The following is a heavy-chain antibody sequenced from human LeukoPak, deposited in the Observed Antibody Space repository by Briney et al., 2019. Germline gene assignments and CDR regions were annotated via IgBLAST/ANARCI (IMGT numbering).Heavy chain of an antibody. V-gene: IGHV3-30*04. D-gene: IGHD6-13*01. Sequence: GGSLRLSCGASGFDFSCYSTHWDRQAPGKGLERVAVISYDGSNKYYADSVKGRFTISRDNSKNTLYLQMNSLRAEDTAVYYCASEGSSSSWPYFDYWGQGTLVTVSS. CDR3: ASEGSSSSWPYFDY. CDR2: ISYDGSNK. CDR1: GFDFSCYS. J-gene: IGHJ4*02.